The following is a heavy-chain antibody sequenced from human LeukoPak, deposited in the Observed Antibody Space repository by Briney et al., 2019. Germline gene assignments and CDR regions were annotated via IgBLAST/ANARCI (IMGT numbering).Heavy chain of an antibody. D-gene: IGHD2-2*01. CDR2: MNPNSGNT. V-gene: IGHV1-8*01. CDR1: GYTFTSYD. CDR3: ARGGWGYCSSTSCYGVRGYYYYGMDV. Sequence: GASVKVSCKASGYTFTSYDINWVRQATGQGLEWMGWMNPNSGNTGYAQKFQDRVTMTRNTSISTAYMELSSLRSEDTAVYYCARGGWGYCSSTSCYGVRGYYYYGMDVWGQGTTVTVSS. J-gene: IGHJ6*02.